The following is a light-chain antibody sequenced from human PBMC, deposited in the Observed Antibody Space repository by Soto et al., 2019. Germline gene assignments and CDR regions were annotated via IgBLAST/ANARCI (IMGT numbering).Light chain of an antibody. CDR1: QSLSSN. Sequence: EIVMTQSPATLSVSPGERATLACRASQSLSSNLAWYQQKPGQAPRLLIYGASTRATGIPARFSGSGSGTEFTLTISSLQSEDFAFYYCQHYNAWPRTFGQGTKLEIK. CDR2: GAS. V-gene: IGKV3-15*01. CDR3: QHYNAWPRT. J-gene: IGKJ2*01.